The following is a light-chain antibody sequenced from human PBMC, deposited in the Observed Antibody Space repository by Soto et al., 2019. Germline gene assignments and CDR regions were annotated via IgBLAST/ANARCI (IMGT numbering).Light chain of an antibody. CDR1: SGDVGANNY. Sequence: QSVLTQPAAVSGSPGQSITISCSGTSGDVGANNYVSWYQQHPGKAPKLMIYDVSNRPSGVSNRFSGSKSGNTASLTISGLPAEDEADYYCSSYSITNSGVFGGGTKLTVL. CDR3: SSYSITNSGV. V-gene: IGLV2-14*01. CDR2: DVS. J-gene: IGLJ2*01.